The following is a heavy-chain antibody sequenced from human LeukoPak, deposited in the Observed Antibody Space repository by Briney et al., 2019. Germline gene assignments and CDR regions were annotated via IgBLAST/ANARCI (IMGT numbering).Heavy chain of an antibody. CDR2: IYTSGST. J-gene: IGHJ6*03. D-gene: IGHD3-10*01. CDR1: GGSISSYY. CDR3: ARDFGSHYYYYMDV. Sequence: PSETLSLTCTVSGGSISSYYWSWIRQPAGKGLEWIGRIYTSGSTNYNPSLKSRVTISVDTSKNQFSLKVNSVTAADTAVYYCARDFGSHYYYYMDVWGKGTTVTVSS. V-gene: IGHV4-4*07.